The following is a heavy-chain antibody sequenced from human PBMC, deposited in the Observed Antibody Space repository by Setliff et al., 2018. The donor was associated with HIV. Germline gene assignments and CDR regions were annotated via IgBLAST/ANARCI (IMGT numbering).Heavy chain of an antibody. CDR2: IIHSGGT. CDR1: GGSFSGYY. Sequence: PSETLSLTCAVYGGSFSGYYWTWIRQPPGRGLEWIGEIIHSGGTNYNRSLKXXXXISVDTSKNQFSLNPSSVTAADTAVYYCARGGXXVVGAXXYWSQGT. V-gene: IGHV4-34*01. CDR3: ARGGXXVVGAXXY. D-gene: IGHD2-15*01. J-gene: IGHJ4*02.